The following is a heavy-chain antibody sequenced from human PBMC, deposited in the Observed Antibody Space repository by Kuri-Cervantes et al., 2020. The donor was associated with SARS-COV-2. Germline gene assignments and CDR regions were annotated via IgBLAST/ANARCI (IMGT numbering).Heavy chain of an antibody. CDR2: IGLSDISI. V-gene: IGHV3-48*03. D-gene: IGHD3-3*01. CDR3: ASFEVGEH. Sequence: GGFLRLSCVASGFTFSRYEINWVRQAPGKGLEWVSYIGLSDISIKYTDSVKGRFSISRDNAKNSLYLQMNSLRAEDTAVYYCASFEVGEHWGQGTLVTVSS. CDR1: GFTFSRYE. J-gene: IGHJ1*01.